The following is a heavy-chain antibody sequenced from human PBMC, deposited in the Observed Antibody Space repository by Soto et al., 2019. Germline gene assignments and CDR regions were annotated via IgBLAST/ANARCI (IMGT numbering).Heavy chain of an antibody. CDR3: AREPYGDYANWFDP. Sequence: QVQLQESGPGLVKPSETLSLTCTVSGGSISSYYWSWIRQPPGKGLEWIGYIYYSGSTNYNPSLTNPVPKSVDTSKNPVSLKLSSVDAADTAGDYCAREPYGDYANWFDPWGQGTLVTVSS. D-gene: IGHD4-17*01. CDR1: GGSISSYY. J-gene: IGHJ5*02. V-gene: IGHV4-59*01. CDR2: IYYSGST.